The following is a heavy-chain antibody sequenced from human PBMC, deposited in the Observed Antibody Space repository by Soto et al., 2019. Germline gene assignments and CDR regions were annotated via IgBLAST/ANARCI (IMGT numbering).Heavy chain of an antibody. CDR3: ARDGYYDFWRAKYYFDY. V-gene: IGHV4-38-2*02. Sequence: SETLSLTCAVSGYSISSGYYWGWIRQPPGKGLEWIGSIYHSGSTYYNPSLKSRVTISVDTSKNQFSLKLSSVTAADTAVYYCARDGYYDFWRAKYYFDYWGQGTLVTVSS. CDR2: IYHSGST. D-gene: IGHD3-3*01. J-gene: IGHJ4*02. CDR1: GYSISSGYY.